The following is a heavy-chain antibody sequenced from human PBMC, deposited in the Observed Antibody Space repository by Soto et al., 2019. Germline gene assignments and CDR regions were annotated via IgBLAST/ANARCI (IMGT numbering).Heavy chain of an antibody. CDR2: IYYSGST. J-gene: IGHJ5*02. CDR1: GGSISSYY. Sequence: QVQLQESGPGLLKPSETLSLTCTVSGGSISSYYWSWIRQPPGKGLEWIGYIYYSGSTNYNPSLKSRVTISVDTSKNQFSLKLSSVTAADTAVYYCARGEYQLLSDPWGQGTLVTVSS. CDR3: ARGEYQLLSDP. D-gene: IGHD2-2*01. V-gene: IGHV4-59*01.